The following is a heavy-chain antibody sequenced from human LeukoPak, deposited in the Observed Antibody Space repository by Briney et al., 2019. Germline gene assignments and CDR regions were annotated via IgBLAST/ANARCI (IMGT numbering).Heavy chain of an antibody. D-gene: IGHD3-10*01. CDR2: ISGSGGST. CDR3: AKDTLYYYGSGEYDY. CDR1: GFTFSSYW. V-gene: IGHV3-23*01. Sequence: PGGSLRLSCAASGFTFSSYWMHWVRQAPGKGLEWVSAISGSGGSTYYADSVKGRFTISRDNSKNTLYLQMNSLRAEDTAVYYCAKDTLYYYGSGEYDYWGQGTLVTVSS. J-gene: IGHJ4*02.